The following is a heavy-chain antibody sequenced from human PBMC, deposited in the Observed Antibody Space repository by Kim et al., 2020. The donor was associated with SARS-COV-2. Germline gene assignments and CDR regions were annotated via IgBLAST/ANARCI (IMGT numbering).Heavy chain of an antibody. Sequence: ASVKVSCKASGYHFSSYAISWVRQAPGQGLEWMGWISANNGHTNYLQKLQDRVTMTTDTSTSTAYMELRSLTFDDTAVYYCARGLDSGLYGLDYWGQGTLVTVSS. CDR3: ARGLDSGLYGLDY. D-gene: IGHD3-16*01. CDR1: GYHFSSYA. J-gene: IGHJ4*02. CDR2: ISANNGHT. V-gene: IGHV1-18*01.